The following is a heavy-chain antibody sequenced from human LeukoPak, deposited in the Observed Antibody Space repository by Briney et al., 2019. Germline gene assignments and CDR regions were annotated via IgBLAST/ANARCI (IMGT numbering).Heavy chain of an antibody. V-gene: IGHV4-34*01. CDR3: AGSLVTTDDAFDI. Sequence: SETLSLTCAVYGGSFSGYYWSWIRQPPGKGLEWIGEINHSGSINYNPSLKSRVTISVDTSKNQFSLKLSSVTAADTAVYYCAGSLVTTDDAFDIWGQGTMVTVSS. J-gene: IGHJ3*02. CDR1: GGSFSGYY. CDR2: INHSGSI. D-gene: IGHD4-11*01.